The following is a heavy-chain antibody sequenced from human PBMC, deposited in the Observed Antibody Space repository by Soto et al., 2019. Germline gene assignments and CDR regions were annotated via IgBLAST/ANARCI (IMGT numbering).Heavy chain of an antibody. V-gene: IGHV5-51*01. Sequence: PGESLKISCKGSGYSFTSYWIGWVRQMPGKGLEWMGIIYPGDSDTRYSPSFQGQVTISADKSISTAYLQWSSLKASDTAMYYCERNVAERYDFLSGYYDYWGQGTLVTVSS. J-gene: IGHJ4*02. CDR3: ERNVAERYDFLSGYYDY. D-gene: IGHD3-3*01. CDR2: IYPGDSDT. CDR1: GYSFTSYW.